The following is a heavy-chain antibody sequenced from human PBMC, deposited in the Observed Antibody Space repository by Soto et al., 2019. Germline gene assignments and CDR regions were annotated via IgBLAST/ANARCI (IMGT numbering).Heavy chain of an antibody. V-gene: IGHV3-74*01. D-gene: IGHD6-13*01. Sequence: PGGSLRLSCEASGFVFTNFWMHWVRHVPGKGLVWVARIDTSGHSTNYAESVKGRFTISRDNAKNTVSLQMNSLRVEDTGVYYCAKGSWYFDLWSQGSQVTVS. J-gene: IGHJ4*02. CDR2: IDTSGHST. CDR1: GFVFTNFW. CDR3: AKGSWYFDL.